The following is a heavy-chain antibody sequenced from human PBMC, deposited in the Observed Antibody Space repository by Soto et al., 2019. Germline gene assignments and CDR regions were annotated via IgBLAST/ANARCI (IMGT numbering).Heavy chain of an antibody. CDR2: IIPISETT. J-gene: IGHJ6*02. V-gene: IGHV1-69*01. Sequence: QVQLVQSGAEVKKPGSSVKVSCKASGGTFSSYAISWVRQAPGQGLEWMGGIIPISETTNYAQKFQGRVTITAEEPKSTAYMELSILRSEDTAVYYCARSQGSSTSLEIYYYYYFGMGVWGQGTTVSVSS. CDR3: ARSQGSSTSLEIYYYYYFGMGV. CDR1: GGTFSSYA. D-gene: IGHD2-2*01.